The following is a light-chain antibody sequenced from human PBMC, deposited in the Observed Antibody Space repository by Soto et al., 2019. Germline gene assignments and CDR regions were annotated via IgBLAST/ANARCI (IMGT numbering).Light chain of an antibody. V-gene: IGKV3-20*01. CDR1: PSVTNY. CDR2: GAF. CDR3: QQYGSPIT. J-gene: IGKJ5*01. Sequence: EIVLTQSPATLSLSPGERATLSCRASPSVTNYLAWYQQKPGQPPRLLIYGAFNRAAGIPARFSGSGSGTDFTLTISRVEPEDFAVYYCQQYGSPITFGQGTRLEI.